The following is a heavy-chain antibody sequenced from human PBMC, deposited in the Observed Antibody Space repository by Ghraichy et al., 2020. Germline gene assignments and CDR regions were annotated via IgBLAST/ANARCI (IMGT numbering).Heavy chain of an antibody. V-gene: IGHV7-4-1*02. J-gene: IGHJ6*02. D-gene: IGHD6-19*01. Sequence: ASVKVSCKASGYTFTSYAMNWVRQAPGQGLEWMGWINTNTGNPTYAQGFTGRFVFSLDTSVSTAYLQISSLKAEDTAVYYCAREGQWGAWYYYGMDVWGQGTTVTVSS. CDR2: INTNTGNP. CDR1: GYTFTSYA. CDR3: AREGQWGAWYYYGMDV.